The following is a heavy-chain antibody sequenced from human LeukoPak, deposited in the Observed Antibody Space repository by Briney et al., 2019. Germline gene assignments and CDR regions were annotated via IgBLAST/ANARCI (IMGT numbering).Heavy chain of an antibody. CDR1: GFTFSSYG. CDR2: ISYDGSNK. J-gene: IGHJ4*02. CDR3: ARMLRSTLFDY. Sequence: GGSLRLSCAASGFTFSSYGMHWVRQAPGKGLEWVAVISYDGSNKYYADSVKGRFTISRDNAKNSLYLQMNSLRAEDTAVYYCARMLRSTLFDYWGQGTLVTVSS. D-gene: IGHD1-1*01. V-gene: IGHV3-30*03.